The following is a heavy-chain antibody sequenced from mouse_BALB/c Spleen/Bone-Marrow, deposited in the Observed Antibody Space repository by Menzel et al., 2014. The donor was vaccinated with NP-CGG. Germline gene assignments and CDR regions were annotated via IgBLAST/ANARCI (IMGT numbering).Heavy chain of an antibody. J-gene: IGHJ3*01. CDR2: IDPANGNT. D-gene: IGHD2-14*01. CDR3: ATYYRYDRRFAY. Sequence: EVKLVESGAELVKPGASVKLSCTASGFNIKDTYMHWVKQRPEQGLEWIGRIDPANGNTKYDPKFQGKATITADTSSNTAYLQLSSLTSEDTAVYYCATYYRYDRRFAYWCQGTLATVSA. V-gene: IGHV14-3*02. CDR1: GFNIKDTY.